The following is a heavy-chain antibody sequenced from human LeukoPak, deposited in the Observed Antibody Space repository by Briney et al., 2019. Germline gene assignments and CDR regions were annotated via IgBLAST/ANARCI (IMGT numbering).Heavy chain of an antibody. D-gene: IGHD3-22*01. J-gene: IGHJ4*02. CDR1: GFVFSTYT. CDR3: ARDPYYYDSSGYYSNY. V-gene: IGHV3-21*01. Sequence: GGSLRLSCAASGFVFSTYTMNWVRQAPGKGLEWVSAISGSTTYMYYADSVKGRFTISRDNSKNTLYLQMNSLRAEDTAVYYCARDPYYYDSSGYYSNYWGQGTLVTVSS. CDR2: ISGSTTYM.